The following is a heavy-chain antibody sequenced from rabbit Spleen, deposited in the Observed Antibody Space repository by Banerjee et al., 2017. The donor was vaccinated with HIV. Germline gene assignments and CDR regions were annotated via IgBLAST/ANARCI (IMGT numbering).Heavy chain of an antibody. V-gene: IGHV1S43*01. J-gene: IGHJ6*01. Sequence: QEQLVESGGGLVKPEGSLTLTCKASGIDFSSFYYMCWVRQAPGKGLEWIGYIEPIFGRTYYASWVNGRFTISSHNAQNTLYLQLNSLTAADTATYFCARDTGSSFSSYGMDLWGQGTLVTVS. CDR2: IEPIFGRT. CDR1: GIDFSSFYY. CDR3: ARDTGSSFSSYGMDL. D-gene: IGHD8-1*01.